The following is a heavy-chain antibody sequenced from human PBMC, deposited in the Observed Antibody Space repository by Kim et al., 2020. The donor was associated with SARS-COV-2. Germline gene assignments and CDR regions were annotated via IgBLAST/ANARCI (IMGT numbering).Heavy chain of an antibody. CDR3: ARDGVSEFYGSSWNYYYYGMDV. CDR2: ISAYNGNT. J-gene: IGHJ6*02. CDR1: GYTFTSYG. Sequence: ASVKVSCKASGYTFTSYGISWVRQAPGQGLEWMGWISAYNGNTNYAQKLQGRVTMTTDTSTSTAYMELRSLRSDDTAVYYCARDGVSEFYGSSWNYYYYGMDVWGQGTTVTVSS. V-gene: IGHV1-18*04. D-gene: IGHD6-13*01.